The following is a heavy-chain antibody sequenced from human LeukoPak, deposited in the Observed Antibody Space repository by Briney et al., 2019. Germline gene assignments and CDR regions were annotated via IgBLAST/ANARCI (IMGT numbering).Heavy chain of an antibody. J-gene: IGHJ4*02. CDR3: ARSGLSRFGF. CDR2: FSGSGGST. CDR1: GFTFSSYG. V-gene: IGHV3-23*01. Sequence: GGSLRLSCETSGFTFSSYGMSWVRQAPGKGLEWVSAFSGSGGSTYYADSVKGRFTISRDNSKNTLYLQMNSLRAEDTAVYYCARSGLSRFGFWGQGTLVAVSS. D-gene: IGHD4/OR15-4a*01.